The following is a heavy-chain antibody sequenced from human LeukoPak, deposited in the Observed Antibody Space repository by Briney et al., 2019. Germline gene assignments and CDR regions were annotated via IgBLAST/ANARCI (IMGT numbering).Heavy chain of an antibody. CDR1: GYTFTSYY. J-gene: IGHJ6*04. D-gene: IGHD2-2*01. V-gene: IGHV1-46*01. Sequence: ASVKVSCKASGYTFTSYYMHWVRQAPGQGLEWMGIINPSGGSTSYAQKFQGRVTMTRDTSTSTGYMELSSLRSEDTAVYYCARGPYCSSTSCYWSYYYYYGMDVWGKGTTVTVSS. CDR2: INPSGGST. CDR3: ARGPYCSSTSCYWSYYYYYGMDV.